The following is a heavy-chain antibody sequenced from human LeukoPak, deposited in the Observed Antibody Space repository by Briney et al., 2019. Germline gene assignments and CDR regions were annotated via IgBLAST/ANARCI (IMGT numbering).Heavy chain of an antibody. Sequence: SETLSLTCAVYGGSFSGYYWSWIRQPPGKGLEWIGEINHSGSTNYNPSLKSRVTISVDTSKNQFSLKLSSVTAADTAVYYCARGLRYDPDAFDIWGQGTMVTVSS. CDR1: GGSFSGYY. CDR2: INHSGST. CDR3: ARGLRYDPDAFDI. V-gene: IGHV4-34*01. D-gene: IGHD1-1*01. J-gene: IGHJ3*02.